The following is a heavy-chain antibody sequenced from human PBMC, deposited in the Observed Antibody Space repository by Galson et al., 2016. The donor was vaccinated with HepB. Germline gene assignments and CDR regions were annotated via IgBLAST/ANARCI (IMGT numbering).Heavy chain of an antibody. CDR1: GGTFSNFA. CDR3: ARGWGITMVRGVMPGGFDP. J-gene: IGHJ5*02. CDR2: IIPLFGAT. V-gene: IGHV1-69*13. Sequence: SVKVSCKASGGTFSNFAISWLRQAPGQGLEWMGGIIPLFGATNYAQKFQGRVTITADQSTTTVYMDLSSLRAEDTAVYYCARGWGITMVRGVMPGGFDPWGQGTLVTVSS. D-gene: IGHD3-10*01.